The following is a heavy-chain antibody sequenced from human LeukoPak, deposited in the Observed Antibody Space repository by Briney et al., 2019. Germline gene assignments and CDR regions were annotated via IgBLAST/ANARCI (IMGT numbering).Heavy chain of an antibody. V-gene: IGHV3-23*01. CDR2: ISTTDAGT. Sequence: GGSLRLSCAASGFSLSSYAMSWVRQAPGKGLEWVSAISTTDAGTYHADSVRGRFTISRDSSKNTLYLQMNSPRAEDAAVYYCAKAPVTSCRGAYCYPFDYWGQGTLVTVSS. CDR1: GFSLSSYA. J-gene: IGHJ4*02. CDR3: AKAPVTSCRGAYCYPFDY. D-gene: IGHD2-21*01.